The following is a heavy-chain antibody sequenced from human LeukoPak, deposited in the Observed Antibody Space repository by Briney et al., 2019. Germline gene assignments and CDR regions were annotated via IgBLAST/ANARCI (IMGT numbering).Heavy chain of an antibody. J-gene: IGHJ4*02. D-gene: IGHD4-17*01. V-gene: IGHV4-59*01. CDR1: GGSISGYY. CDR3: ARGAHGDYDGVDY. Sequence: SETLSLTCTVSGGSISGYYWSWIRQPPGKGLEWIGYIYYSGGTNYNPSLKSRVTISVDTSKNQFSLKLSSVTAADTAVYYCARGAHGDYDGVDYWGQGTLVTVSS. CDR2: IYYSGGT.